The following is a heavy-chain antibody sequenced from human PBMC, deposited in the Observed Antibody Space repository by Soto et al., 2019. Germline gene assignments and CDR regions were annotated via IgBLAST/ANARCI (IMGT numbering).Heavy chain of an antibody. J-gene: IGHJ4*02. CDR1: GGSISSSSYY. CDR3: ARDIAAAGRVFDY. D-gene: IGHD6-13*01. Sequence: PSETLSLTCTVSGGSISSSSYYWGWIRQPPGKGLEWIGSIYYSGSTNYNPSLKSRVTISVDTSKNQFSLKLSSVTAADTAVYYCARDIAAAGRVFDYWGQGTLVTVSS. CDR2: IYYSGST. V-gene: IGHV4-39*07.